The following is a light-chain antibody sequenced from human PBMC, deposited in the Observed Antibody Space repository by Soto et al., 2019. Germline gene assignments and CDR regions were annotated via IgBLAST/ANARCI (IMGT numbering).Light chain of an antibody. CDR2: AAS. CDR1: QSISSY. Sequence: DIHMTQSPSSLSSGLVDRVTITCRASQSISSYLNWYQQKPGKAPKLLIYAASSLQSGVPSRFSGSGSGTDFTLTISSLQPEDFATYYCQQSYSTLSWTFGQGTKVDI. J-gene: IGKJ1*01. V-gene: IGKV1-39*01. CDR3: QQSYSTLSWT.